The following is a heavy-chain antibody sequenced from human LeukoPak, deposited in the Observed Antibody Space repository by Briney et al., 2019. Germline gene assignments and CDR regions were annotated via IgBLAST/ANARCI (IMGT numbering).Heavy chain of an antibody. V-gene: IGHV4-59*08. Sequence: PSETLSLTCTVSGVSISGYYCSWIRKPPGEGLEWIGYLYYHGSTKYNPSLKRRIRISLDTSKNVFSFKMNSVAATATACYYFGRQYSSGWYYFDYWGQGSPVTVSS. CDR2: LYYHGST. CDR1: GVSISGYY. J-gene: IGHJ4*02. CDR3: GRQYSSGWYYFDY. D-gene: IGHD6-19*01.